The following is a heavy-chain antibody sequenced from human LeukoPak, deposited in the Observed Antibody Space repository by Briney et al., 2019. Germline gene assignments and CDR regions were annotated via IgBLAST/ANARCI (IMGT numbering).Heavy chain of an antibody. CDR2: IKQDGSEK. V-gene: IGHV3-7*01. Sequence: GGSLRLSCAASGFTFSSYWMSWVRQAPGKGLEWVANIKQDGSEKYYVDSVKGRFTISRDNAKNSLYLQMNSLRAEDTAVCYCARAFGGFTRHTTAYFDYWGQGTLVTVSS. CDR3: ARAFGGFTRHTTAYFDY. J-gene: IGHJ4*02. D-gene: IGHD2-15*01. CDR1: GFTFSSYW.